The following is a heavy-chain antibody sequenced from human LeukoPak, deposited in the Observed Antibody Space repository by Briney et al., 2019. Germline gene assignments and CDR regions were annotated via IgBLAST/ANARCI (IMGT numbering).Heavy chain of an antibody. CDR2: ISYDGSNK. CDR3: ANFVVVTT. D-gene: IGHD2-21*02. CDR1: GFTFSSYA. J-gene: IGHJ5*02. Sequence: GRSLRLSCAASGFTFSSYAMHWVRQAPGKGLEWVAVISYDGSNKYYADSVKGRFTISRDNSKNTLYLQMNSLRAEDTAVYYCANFVVVTTWGQGTLVTVSS. V-gene: IGHV3-30*04.